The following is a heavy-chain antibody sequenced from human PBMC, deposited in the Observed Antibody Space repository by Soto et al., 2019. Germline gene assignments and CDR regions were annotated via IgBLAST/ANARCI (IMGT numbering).Heavy chain of an antibody. J-gene: IGHJ4*02. CDR3: ARDSSGYGPFDY. V-gene: IGHV6-1*01. CDR1: GDTVSITSAA. Sequence: SQTLSLTCVISGDTVSITSAAWTWIRQSPSRGLEWVGRTYYRSKWYNDYAVSVKGRIIINSDTSKNQFSLQLNSVTPDDTAVYYCARDSSGYGPFDYWGQGTLVTVSS. CDR2: TYYRSKWYN. D-gene: IGHD5-12*01.